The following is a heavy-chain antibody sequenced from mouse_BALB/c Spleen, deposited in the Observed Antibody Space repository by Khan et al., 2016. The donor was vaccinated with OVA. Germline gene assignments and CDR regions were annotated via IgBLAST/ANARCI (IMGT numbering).Heavy chain of an antibody. Sequence: QIQLVQSGPELKKPGETVKISCKASGYTFTNYGMNWVKQAPGKGLKWMGWINTYTGEPTYADDFKGRFAFSLETSASTAYLQINNLKNEDTATYFCGRGRNDRIDAMDYWGQGTSVTVSS. D-gene: IGHD2-14*01. CDR1: GYTFTNYG. V-gene: IGHV9-3-1*01. J-gene: IGHJ4*01. CDR2: INTYTGEP. CDR3: GRGRNDRIDAMDY.